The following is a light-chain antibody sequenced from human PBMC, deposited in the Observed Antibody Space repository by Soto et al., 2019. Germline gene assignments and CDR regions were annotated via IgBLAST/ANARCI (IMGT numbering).Light chain of an antibody. CDR2: GAS. CDR1: QSVRSSY. Sequence: EIVLTQSPGTLSLSPGERATLSCRASQSVRSSYFAWYQQTPGQAPGLLIYGASSRAPGIPDRFSGSGSGTDFTLTIRRLEPEDFAVYYCQQYGSSPRTFGQGTKVEIK. J-gene: IGKJ1*01. V-gene: IGKV3-20*01. CDR3: QQYGSSPRT.